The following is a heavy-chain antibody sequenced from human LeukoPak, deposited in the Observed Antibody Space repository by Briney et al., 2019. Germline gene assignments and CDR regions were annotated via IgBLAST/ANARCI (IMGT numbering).Heavy chain of an antibody. CDR3: ARDRPGGAFDI. CDR2: IYYSGST. V-gene: IGHV4-59*01. D-gene: IGHD1-14*01. CDR1: GGSISSYY. J-gene: IGHJ3*02. Sequence: SETLSLTCTVSGGSISSYYWSWIRQPPGRGLEWIGYIYYSGSTNYNPSLKSRVTISVDTSKNQFSLKLSSVTAADTAVYYCARDRPGGAFDIWGQGTMVTVSS.